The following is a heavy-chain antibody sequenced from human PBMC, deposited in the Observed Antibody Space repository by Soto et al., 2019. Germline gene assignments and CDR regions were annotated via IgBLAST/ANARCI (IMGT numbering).Heavy chain of an antibody. V-gene: IGHV3-74*01. CDR2: IKSDGSST. Sequence: SGGSLRLSCAASGFTFSNYWMHWVRQVPGKGLVWVSHIKSDGSSTSYADSVKGRLTIPRDNAKNTLYLQMNSLRDEDTAVYYCARSLRVAALRGYYYGMDVWGQGTTVTVSS. D-gene: IGHD6-25*01. J-gene: IGHJ6*02. CDR1: GFTFSNYW. CDR3: ARSLRVAALRGYYYGMDV.